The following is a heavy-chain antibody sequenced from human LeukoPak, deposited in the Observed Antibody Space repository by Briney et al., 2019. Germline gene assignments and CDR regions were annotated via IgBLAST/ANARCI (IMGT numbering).Heavy chain of an antibody. CDR1: GFTFRSYW. J-gene: IGHJ4*02. Sequence: GGSLRLSCAAAGFTFRSYWMSWLRQPPAEGLDWVATIKQDGSEKYYVDSMKGRFTISRDNAKNSLSLQMNSLRAEDTAVYYCASRGFGEPFDYWGQGTLVTVSS. V-gene: IGHV3-7*01. CDR3: ASRGFGEPFDY. CDR2: IKQDGSEK. D-gene: IGHD3-10*01.